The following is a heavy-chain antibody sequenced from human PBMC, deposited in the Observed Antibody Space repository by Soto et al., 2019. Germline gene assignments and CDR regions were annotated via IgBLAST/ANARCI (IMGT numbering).Heavy chain of an antibody. CDR2: IGGGGSDT. Sequence: DVQLLESGGGLVQPGGSLRLSCAASGFIFSDYAMTWVRQAPGKGLEWVSGIGGGGSDTYYVDSVKGRFTISRDNSKNTLYLQMNSLRAEDTALYYCVKDAVPFNGQWDWFDSWGQGTLVTVSS. CDR1: GFIFSDYA. J-gene: IGHJ5*01. D-gene: IGHD6-19*01. V-gene: IGHV3-23*01. CDR3: VKDAVPFNGQWDWFDS.